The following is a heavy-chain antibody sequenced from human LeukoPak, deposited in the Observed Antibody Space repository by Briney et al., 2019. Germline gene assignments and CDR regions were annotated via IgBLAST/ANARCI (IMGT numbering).Heavy chain of an antibody. CDR3: AKDSTGYHPGY. D-gene: IGHD3-9*01. CDR1: GFSFSSYG. CDR2: IPYDGIDE. V-gene: IGHV3-30*02. J-gene: IGHJ4*02. Sequence: GGSLRLSCAASGFSFSSYGMHWVRQRPGGGPEWVALIPYDGIDENYADFAKGRFTISRDNLKNTVYLLINSVRTEDTAVYYCAKDSTGYHPGYWGQGTLVTVSS.